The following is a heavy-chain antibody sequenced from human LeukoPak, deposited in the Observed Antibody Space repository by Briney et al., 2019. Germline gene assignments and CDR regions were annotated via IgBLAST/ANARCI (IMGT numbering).Heavy chain of an antibody. J-gene: IGHJ6*03. CDR1: GFTVSSNY. Sequence: PGRSLRLSCAASGFTVSSNYMSWVRQAPGKGLEWVSVIYSGGSTYYADSVKGRFTISRDNSKNTLYLQMNSLRAEDTAVYYCARAPKKTNSSGYYRYYYYMDVWGKGTTVTISS. V-gene: IGHV3-66*01. D-gene: IGHD3-22*01. CDR3: ARAPKKTNSSGYYRYYYYMDV. CDR2: IYSGGST.